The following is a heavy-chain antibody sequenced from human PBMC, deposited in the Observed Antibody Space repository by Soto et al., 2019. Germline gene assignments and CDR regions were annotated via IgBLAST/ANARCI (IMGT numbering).Heavy chain of an antibody. CDR2: IRVGGGDT. CDR1: GFTFSSSA. V-gene: IGHV3-23*01. J-gene: IGHJ5*02. CDR3: AKCSVGTVRSSGWCNWFDP. Sequence: EVRLLESGGGLAQPGGSLRLSCAASGFTFSSSAMNWVRQAPGQGLEWVSSIRVGGGDTFYADSVRGRFTVSRDISRNTLYLQMNSLRAEDTAIYYCAKCSVGTVRSSGWCNWFDPWGQGTLVTVSS. D-gene: IGHD6-19*01.